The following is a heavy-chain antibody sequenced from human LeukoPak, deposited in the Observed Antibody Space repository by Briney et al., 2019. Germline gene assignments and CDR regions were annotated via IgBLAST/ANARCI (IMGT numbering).Heavy chain of an antibody. CDR3: ARDQGYYDFWSGYYGAGAFDI. V-gene: IGHV3-21*01. D-gene: IGHD3-3*01. Sequence: GGSLRLSCAASGFTFSSYSVNWVRQAPGKGLEWVSSISSSSSYIYYADSVKVRFTISRDNAKNSLYLQMNSLRAEDTAVYYCARDQGYYDFWSGYYGAGAFDIWGQGTMVTVSS. CDR1: GFTFSSYS. CDR2: ISSSSSYI. J-gene: IGHJ3*02.